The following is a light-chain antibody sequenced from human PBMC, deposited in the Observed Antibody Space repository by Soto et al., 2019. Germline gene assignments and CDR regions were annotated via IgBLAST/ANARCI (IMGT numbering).Light chain of an antibody. Sequence: QSVLTQPPSASGTPGQRVTISCSGSSSNIGGNTVNWYQQLPGTAPKLLIYSNNQRPSGVPDRFSGSKSGTSASLAISGLQSDDEADYYCASWDDSPDGPVFGGGTKVTVL. J-gene: IGLJ2*01. CDR3: ASWDDSPDGPV. CDR1: SSNIGGNT. CDR2: SNN. V-gene: IGLV1-44*01.